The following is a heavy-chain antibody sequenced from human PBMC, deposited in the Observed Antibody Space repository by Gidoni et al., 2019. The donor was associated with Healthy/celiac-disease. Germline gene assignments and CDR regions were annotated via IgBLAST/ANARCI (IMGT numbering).Heavy chain of an antibody. V-gene: IGHV5-51*03. J-gene: IGHJ4*02. CDR3: ARYAPAYYYDSSGYLR. D-gene: IGHD3-22*01. Sequence: EVQLVQSGAEGKKPGEPLKTSCKGSVYSFPRYWIGWVRQMPGKGLEWMGIIYPGDSDTRYSPSFQGQVTISADKSISTAYLQWSSLKASDTAMYYCARYAPAYYYDSSGYLRWGQGTLVTVSS. CDR2: IYPGDSDT. CDR1: VYSFPRYW.